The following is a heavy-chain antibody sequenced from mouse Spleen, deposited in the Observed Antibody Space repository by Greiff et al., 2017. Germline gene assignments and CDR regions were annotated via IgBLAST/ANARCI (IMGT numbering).Heavy chain of an antibody. CDR1: GYTFTDYE. CDR2: IDPETGGT. J-gene: IGHJ2*01. CDR3: TRRGRVFDY. V-gene: IGHV1-15*01. Sequence: VQLQQSGAELVRPGASVTLSCKASGYTFTDYEMHWVKQTPVHGLEWIGAIDPETGGTAYNQKFKGKATLTADKSSSTAYMELRSLTSEDSAVYYCTRRGRVFDYWGQGTTLTVSS.